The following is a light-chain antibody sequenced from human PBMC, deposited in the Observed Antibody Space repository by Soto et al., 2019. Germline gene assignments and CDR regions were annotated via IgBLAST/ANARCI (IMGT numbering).Light chain of an antibody. CDR1: HGVSSN. V-gene: IGKV3-15*01. CDR3: QHSNNWPRT. Sequence: EVVITQSPATLSVSPWERATLSCRASHGVSSNLAWYQQKPGQAPRLLIYGTSTRATGIPARFSGSGSETEFTLTISSLQSEDCAVYYCQHSNNWPRTFGQGTKVEIK. CDR2: GTS. J-gene: IGKJ1*01.